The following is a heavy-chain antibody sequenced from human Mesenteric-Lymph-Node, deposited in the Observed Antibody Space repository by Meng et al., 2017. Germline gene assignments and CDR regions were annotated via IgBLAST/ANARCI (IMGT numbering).Heavy chain of an antibody. CDR2: IIHGGSP. D-gene: IGHD2-8*02. J-gene: IGHJ4*02. Sequence: QVQQQQWGAGLLKPSELLSLTCAVNGGSRSGAYWNWIRQPPGKGLEWIGEIIHGGSPSYNPSLKSRVTISIDTSKNQLSLMLSSVTAADTAVYYCARRPTGIDYWGQGTLVTVSS. CDR1: GGSRSGAY. CDR3: ARRPTGIDY. V-gene: IGHV4-34*12.